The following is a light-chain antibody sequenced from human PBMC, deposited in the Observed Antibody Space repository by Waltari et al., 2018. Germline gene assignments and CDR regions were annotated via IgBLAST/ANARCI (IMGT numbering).Light chain of an antibody. CDR3: HQYNSYSTWT. J-gene: IGKJ1*01. CDR1: QTIGTS. Sequence: DIQMTQSPSPLSASVGERVSITCRASQTIGTSLAWYQQKPGRPPKLLIYKTSRLDSGVPSRFSGSGSGTEFTLTISSLQPDDFATYYCHQYNSYSTWTFGQGTKVEIK. CDR2: KTS. V-gene: IGKV1-5*03.